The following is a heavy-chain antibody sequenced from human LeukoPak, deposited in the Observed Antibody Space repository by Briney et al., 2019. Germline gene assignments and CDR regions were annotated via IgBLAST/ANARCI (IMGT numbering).Heavy chain of an antibody. J-gene: IGHJ4*02. CDR2: INTDGSST. D-gene: IGHD1-26*01. Sequence: GGSLRLSCAASGFTFSSYCMYWVRQAPGKGLVWVSRINTDGSSTSYADSVKGRFSICRDNAKNTLDLQINSLRADDTAVYYCAGQTGATTTGGYYFDHWGQGTRIIVSS. CDR1: GFTFSSYC. V-gene: IGHV3-74*01. CDR3: AGQTGATTTGGYYFDH.